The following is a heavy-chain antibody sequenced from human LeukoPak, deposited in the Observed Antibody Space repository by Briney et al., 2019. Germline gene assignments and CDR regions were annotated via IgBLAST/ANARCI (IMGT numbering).Heavy chain of an antibody. CDR2: ITASGGST. D-gene: IGHD3-16*01. CDR1: GLTFSTYA. J-gene: IGHJ6*02. Sequence: GGSLRLSCAASGLTFSTYAMSWVRQAPGEGLEWVSAITASGGSTYYADSVKGRFTISRDNSKNTLNLQMNSLRAEDTAVYYCAKHEGGSMNVWGQGTTVTVSS. CDR3: AKHEGGSMNV. V-gene: IGHV3-23*01.